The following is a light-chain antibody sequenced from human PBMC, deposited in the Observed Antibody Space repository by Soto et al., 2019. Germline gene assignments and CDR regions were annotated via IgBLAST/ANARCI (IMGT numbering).Light chain of an antibody. Sequence: EIVMTQSPATLSVSPGERATLSCRASQSVSSNLAWYQQKPGQAPRLLIYGASTRATGIPARFSGSGSRTEFNLTISSLQSEDFAVYYCQQYNNWPYTFGQGTKLEIK. CDR2: GAS. CDR3: QQYNNWPYT. J-gene: IGKJ2*01. V-gene: IGKV3-15*01. CDR1: QSVSSN.